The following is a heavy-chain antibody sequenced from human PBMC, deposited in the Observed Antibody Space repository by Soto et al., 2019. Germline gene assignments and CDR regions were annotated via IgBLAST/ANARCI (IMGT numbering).Heavy chain of an antibody. J-gene: IGHJ6*02. CDR3: ARDPMVRGGYYYYGMDV. Sequence: GGSLRLSCAASGLTFSSYWMSWVRQDPGKGLEWVANIKQDGSEKYYVDSVKGRFTISRDNAKNSLYLQMNSLRAEDTAVYYCARDPMVRGGYYYYGMDVWGQGTTVTVSS. D-gene: IGHD3-10*01. CDR2: IKQDGSEK. CDR1: GLTFSSYW. V-gene: IGHV3-7*05.